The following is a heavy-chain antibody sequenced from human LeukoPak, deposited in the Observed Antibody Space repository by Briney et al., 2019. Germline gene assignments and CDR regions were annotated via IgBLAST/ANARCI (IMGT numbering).Heavy chain of an antibody. CDR3: AKQGGGHYYDSSGYYLYYFDY. CDR1: GFTFSSYG. Sequence: GGSLRLSCAASGFTFSSYGMHWVRQAPGKGLEWVTFIQYDGSNKYYADSVKGRFTISRDNSKNTLYLQMNSLRAEDTAVYYCAKQGGGHYYDSSGYYLYYFDYWGQGTLVTVSS. V-gene: IGHV3-30*02. D-gene: IGHD3-22*01. CDR2: IQYDGSNK. J-gene: IGHJ4*02.